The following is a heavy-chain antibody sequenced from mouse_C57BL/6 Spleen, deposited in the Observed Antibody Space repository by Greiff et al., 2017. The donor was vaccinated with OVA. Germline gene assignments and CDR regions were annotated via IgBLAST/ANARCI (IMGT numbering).Heavy chain of an antibody. J-gene: IGHJ2*01. CDR1: GYAFSSSW. Sequence: QVQLQQSGPELVKPGASVKISCKASGYAFSSSWMNWVKQRPGKGLEWIGRIYPGDGDTNYNGKFKGKATLTADKSSSTAYMQLSSLTSEDSAVYFCARDSSGYDLDYWGKGTTLTVAS. V-gene: IGHV1-82*01. CDR2: IYPGDGDT. CDR3: ARDSSGYDLDY. D-gene: IGHD3-2*02.